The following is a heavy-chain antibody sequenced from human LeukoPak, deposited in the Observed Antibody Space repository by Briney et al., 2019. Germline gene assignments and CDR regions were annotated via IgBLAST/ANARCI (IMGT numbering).Heavy chain of an antibody. CDR3: AKLDALPYFDS. Sequence: GGSLRLSWAASGFSFSNYEMNWVRQTPGKGLEWVSYMSSSGSMTWYADSVKGRFTISRDNAKRSLYLQMNSLRVEDTAVYYCAKLDALPYFDSWGQGTLVTVSS. J-gene: IGHJ4*02. V-gene: IGHV3-48*03. D-gene: IGHD3/OR15-3a*01. CDR1: GFSFSNYE. CDR2: MSSSGSMT.